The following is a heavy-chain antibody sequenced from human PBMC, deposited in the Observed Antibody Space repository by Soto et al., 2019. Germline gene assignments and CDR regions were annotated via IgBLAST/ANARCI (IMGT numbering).Heavy chain of an antibody. CDR3: AKSRRVAGRPGTYYFDY. J-gene: IGHJ4*02. Sequence: EVQLLESGGGLVQPGGSLRLSCAASGFTFSSYAMSWVRQAPGKGLEWVSAISGSGGSTYYADSVKGRFTISRDNSKNTLYLQMNSLRAEDTAVYYCAKSRRVAGRPGTYYFDYWGQGTLVTVSS. CDR2: ISGSGGST. CDR1: GFTFSSYA. D-gene: IGHD6-19*01. V-gene: IGHV3-23*01.